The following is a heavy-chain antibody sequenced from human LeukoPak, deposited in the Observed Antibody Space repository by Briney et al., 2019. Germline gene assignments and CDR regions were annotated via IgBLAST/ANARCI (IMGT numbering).Heavy chain of an antibody. CDR1: GGSISSGDYY. V-gene: IGHV4-30-4*01. CDR2: IYYSGST. CDR3: ARDRVDYDFWSGYGFNGMDV. D-gene: IGHD3-3*01. J-gene: IGHJ6*02. Sequence: PSETLSLTCTVSGGSISSGDYYWSWIRQPPGKGLEWIGYIYYSGSTYYNPSLKSRVTISVDTSKNQFSPKLSSVTAADTAVYYCARDRVDYDFWSGYGFNGMDVWGQGTTVTVSS.